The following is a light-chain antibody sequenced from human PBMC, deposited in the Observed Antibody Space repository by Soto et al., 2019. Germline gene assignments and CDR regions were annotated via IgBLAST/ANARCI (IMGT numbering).Light chain of an antibody. CDR2: DNN. Sequence: QSVLTQPPSVSAAPGQKVTISCSGSSSNIGNNYVSWYQQLPGTAPKLLIYDNNKRPSGIPDRFSGSKSGTSATLGITGLQTGHEADYYCGTWDSSLSAGVFGGWTKLTFL. J-gene: IGLJ2*01. V-gene: IGLV1-51*01. CDR1: SSNIGNNY. CDR3: GTWDSSLSAGV.